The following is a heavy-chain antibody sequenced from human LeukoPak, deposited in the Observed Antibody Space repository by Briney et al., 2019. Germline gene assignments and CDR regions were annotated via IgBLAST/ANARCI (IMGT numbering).Heavy chain of an antibody. CDR3: ARETTGFDY. Sequence: GGSLRLSCAASGFTFSSYAMNWIRQAPGKGLEWVSYISEGSSNIYYADSAEGRFTISRDNAKNSLYLQMNSLRAEDTAVYYCARETTGFDYWGQGTLVTVSS. J-gene: IGHJ4*02. V-gene: IGHV3-48*04. D-gene: IGHD4-17*01. CDR1: GFTFSSYA. CDR2: ISEGSSNI.